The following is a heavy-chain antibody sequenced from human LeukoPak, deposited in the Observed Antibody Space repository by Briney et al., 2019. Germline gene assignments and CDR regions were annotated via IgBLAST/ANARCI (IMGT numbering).Heavy chain of an antibody. V-gene: IGHV3-74*01. D-gene: IGHD6-19*01. CDR3: AINLIAVAGTGDY. Sequence: PGGSLRLSCAASGFTFSSYWMNWVRQAPGKGLVWVSRIASDGSSTTYADSVKGRFTISRDNSKNTLYLQMNSLRAEDTAVYYCAINLIAVAGTGDYWGQGTLVTVSS. J-gene: IGHJ4*02. CDR2: IASDGSST. CDR1: GFTFSSYW.